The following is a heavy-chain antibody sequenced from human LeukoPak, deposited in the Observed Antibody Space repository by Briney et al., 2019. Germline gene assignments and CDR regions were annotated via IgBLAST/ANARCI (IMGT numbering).Heavy chain of an antibody. CDR2: ISTSSGTM. CDR1: GFTFSTYS. V-gene: IGHV3-48*01. D-gene: IGHD3-9*01. Sequence: AGGSLRLSCAASGFTFSTYSMNWVRQAPGKGLEWVSYISTSSGTMYYADSVKGRFTISRDNSKNTLYLQMNSLRAEDTAVYYCAKDGHQYFDWSNYYFDYWGQGTLVTVSS. CDR3: AKDGHQYFDWSNYYFDY. J-gene: IGHJ4*02.